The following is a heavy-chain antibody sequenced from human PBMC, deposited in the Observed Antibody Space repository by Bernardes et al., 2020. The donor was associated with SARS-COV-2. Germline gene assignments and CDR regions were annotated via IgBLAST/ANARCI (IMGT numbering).Heavy chain of an antibody. CDR3: ARLGADAAKIESDGLDV. CDR2: IYPGDSDT. V-gene: IGHV5-51*01. Sequence: GGSLKISFHGSGYSFSTHWIAWVRQMPGKGLEWMVLIYPGDSDTKYSPSLQGQVTISVAKSVNTAYLQWRNLKASDTAIYYCARLGADAAKIESDGLDVWGHGTTVTGSS. J-gene: IGHJ6*02. CDR1: GYSFSTHW. D-gene: IGHD5-18*01.